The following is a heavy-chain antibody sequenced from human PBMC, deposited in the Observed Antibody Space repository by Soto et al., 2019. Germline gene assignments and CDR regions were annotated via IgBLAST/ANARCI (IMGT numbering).Heavy chain of an antibody. D-gene: IGHD3-16*02. Sequence: PSETLSLTCTVSGGSISSYYWSWIRQPPGKGLEWIGYIYYSGSTNYNPSLKSRVTISVDTSKNQFSLKLSSVTAADTAVYYWGGGWGTEYYYYVWGSYCYGGAFDFWGKGTMVTVSS. CDR2: IYYSGST. CDR1: GGSISSYY. CDR3: GGGWGTEYYYYVWGSYCYGGAFDF. J-gene: IGHJ3*01. V-gene: IGHV4-59*01.